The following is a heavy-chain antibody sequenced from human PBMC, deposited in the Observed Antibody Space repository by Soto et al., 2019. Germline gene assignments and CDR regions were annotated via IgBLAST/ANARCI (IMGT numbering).Heavy chain of an antibody. CDR1: GGSISSSSYY. CDR3: ARGYYDFWSGYFR. CDR2: IYYSGST. D-gene: IGHD3-3*01. V-gene: IGHV4-39*01. J-gene: IGHJ4*02. Sequence: KPSETLSLTCTVSGGSISSSSYYWGWIRQPPGKGLEWIGSIYYSGSTYYNPSLKSRVTISVDTSKNQFSLKLSSVTAADTAVYYCARGYYDFWSGYFRWGQGTLVTVSS.